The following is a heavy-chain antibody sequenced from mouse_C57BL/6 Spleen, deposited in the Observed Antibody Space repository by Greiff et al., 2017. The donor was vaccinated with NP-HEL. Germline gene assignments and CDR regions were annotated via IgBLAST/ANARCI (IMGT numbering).Heavy chain of an antibody. J-gene: IGHJ3*01. CDR1: GFTFSDYG. CDR3: ANSPYGNSFFAY. Sequence: EVKLEESGGGLVKPGGSLKLSCAASGFTFSDYGMHWVRQAPEKGLEWVAYISSGSSTIYYADTVKGRFTISRDNAKNTLFLQMTSLRSEDTAMYYCANSPYGNSFFAYWGQGTLVTVSA. D-gene: IGHD2-1*01. CDR2: ISSGSSTI. V-gene: IGHV5-17*01.